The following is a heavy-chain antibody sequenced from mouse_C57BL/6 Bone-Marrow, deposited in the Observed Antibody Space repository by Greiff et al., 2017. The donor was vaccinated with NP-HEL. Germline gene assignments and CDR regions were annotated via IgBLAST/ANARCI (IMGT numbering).Heavy chain of an antibody. D-gene: IGHD2-3*01. Sequence: VQLQQSGAELVRPGSSVKLSCKASGYTFTSYWMHWVKQRPIQGLEWIGNIDPSDSETHYNQKFKDKATLTVDKSSSTAYMQLSSLTSEDSAVYYGARGGYYDPLYAIDYWGQGTSVTVSS. V-gene: IGHV1-52*01. J-gene: IGHJ4*01. CDR1: GYTFTSYW. CDR3: ARGGYYDPLYAIDY. CDR2: IDPSDSET.